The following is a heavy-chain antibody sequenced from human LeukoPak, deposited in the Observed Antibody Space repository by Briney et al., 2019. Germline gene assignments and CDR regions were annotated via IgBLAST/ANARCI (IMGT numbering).Heavy chain of an antibody. D-gene: IGHD3-22*01. Sequence: ASVKVSCKASGYTFTSYGISWVRQAPGQGLEWMGWISAYNGNTNYAQKLQGRVTMTTDTSTSTAYMELSRLRSDDTAVYYCARDPTTMIVVVSHGFDYWGQGTLVTVSS. CDR3: ARDPTTMIVVVSHGFDY. V-gene: IGHV1-18*01. CDR2: ISAYNGNT. CDR1: GYTFTSYG. J-gene: IGHJ4*02.